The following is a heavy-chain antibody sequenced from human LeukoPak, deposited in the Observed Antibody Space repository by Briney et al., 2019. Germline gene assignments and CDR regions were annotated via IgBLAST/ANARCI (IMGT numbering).Heavy chain of an antibody. CDR2: IRYDGSNK. D-gene: IGHD3-10*01. Sequence: GGSLRLSCAASGFTFSSYGMHWVRQAPGKGLEWVAFIRYDGSNKYYADSVKGRFTISRDNSKNTLYLQMNSLRAEDTAVYYCAKDNYYGSGSYYNPDYWGQGTLVTVSS. CDR3: AKDNYYGSGSYYNPDY. CDR1: GFTFSSYG. V-gene: IGHV3-30*02. J-gene: IGHJ4*02.